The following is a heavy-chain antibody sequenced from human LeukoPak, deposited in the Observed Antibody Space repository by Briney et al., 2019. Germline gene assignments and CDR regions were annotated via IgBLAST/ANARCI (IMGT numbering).Heavy chain of an antibody. CDR3: ARDNSIFGVVTPGYYYYYMDV. J-gene: IGHJ6*03. D-gene: IGHD3-3*01. CDR2: IYTSGST. Sequence: SETLSLTCTVSGGSISSYSWSWIRQPAGKGLEWIGRIYTSGSTNYNPSLKSRVTMSVDTSKNQFSLKLSSVTAADTAVYYCARDNSIFGVVTPGYYYYYMDVWGKGTTVTVSS. V-gene: IGHV4-4*07. CDR1: GGSISSYS.